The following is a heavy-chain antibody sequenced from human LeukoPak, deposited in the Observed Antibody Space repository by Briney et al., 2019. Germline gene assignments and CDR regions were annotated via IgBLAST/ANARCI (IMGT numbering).Heavy chain of an antibody. D-gene: IGHD2-15*01. CDR1: GFTFSDYY. Sequence: GGSLRLSCAASGFTFSDYYMSWIRQAPGKGLEWVSYISTSGTTIYYADSVKGRFTISRDNAKNSLYLQMNSLRAEDTAVYYCASSVALPAFDIWGQGTMVTVSS. CDR2: ISTSGTTI. J-gene: IGHJ3*02. V-gene: IGHV3-11*01. CDR3: ASSVALPAFDI.